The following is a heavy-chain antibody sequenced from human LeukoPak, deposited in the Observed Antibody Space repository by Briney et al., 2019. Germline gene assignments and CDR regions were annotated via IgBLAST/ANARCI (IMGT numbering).Heavy chain of an antibody. CDR1: GASINNYY. V-gene: IGHV4-4*07. CDR2: IHGGGST. J-gene: IGHJ5*02. D-gene: IGHD3-3*02. Sequence: SETLSLTCTVSGASINNYYWSWIRQPAGMGLEWIGRIHGGGSTNYNPFLKSRVTVSIDTSKNQFSLKLSSMTAADTAVYYCARDLASPPYNWFDPWGQGTLVTVSS. CDR3: ARDLASPPYNWFDP.